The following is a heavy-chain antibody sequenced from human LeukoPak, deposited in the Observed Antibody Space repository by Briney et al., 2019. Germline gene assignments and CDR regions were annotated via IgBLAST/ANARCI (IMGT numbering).Heavy chain of an antibody. J-gene: IGHJ4*02. D-gene: IGHD5-12*01. V-gene: IGHV3-23*01. CDR3: AKDLTVATISYFDY. CDR1: GFTFTSYA. CDR2: ISDSGDNT. Sequence: GGSLRLSCAASGFTFTSYAMSWVRQAPGKGLECFSSISDSGDNTYYADSVKDRFTISRDTAKNTLYLQMNSLRAEDTAIYYCAKDLTVATISYFDYWGQGALVTVSS.